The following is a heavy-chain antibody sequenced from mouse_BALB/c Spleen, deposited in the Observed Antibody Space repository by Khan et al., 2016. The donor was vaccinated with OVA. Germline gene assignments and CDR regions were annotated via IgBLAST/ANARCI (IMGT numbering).Heavy chain of an antibody. Sequence: EVELVESGGGLVRPGGSLKLSCAAPGFSFTSYTMSWVRQTPEKRLEWVATISSGSTYTYYPDSVKGRFTISRDNAKNTLYLQMSSLTSEYTAMYYCTRDGNYAHWYFDVWGAGTTVTVSS. V-gene: IGHV5-6-4*01. CDR1: GFSFTSYT. CDR2: ISSGSTYT. D-gene: IGHD2-1*01. J-gene: IGHJ1*01. CDR3: TRDGNYAHWYFDV.